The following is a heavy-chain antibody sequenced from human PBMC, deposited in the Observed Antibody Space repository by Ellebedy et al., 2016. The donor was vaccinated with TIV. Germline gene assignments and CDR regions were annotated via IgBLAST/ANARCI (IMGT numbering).Heavy chain of an antibody. V-gene: IGHV1-18*01. D-gene: IGHD5-18*01. CDR3: ARDLTAMVTMTY. J-gene: IGHJ4*02. Sequence: AASVKVSCKASGYTFTSYGISWVRQAPGQGLEWMGWISEYNGNTNYAQELQGRVTMTTDTSTNTAYMELSSLRSDDTAVYYCARDLTAMVTMTYWGQGTLVTVSS. CDR2: ISEYNGNT. CDR1: GYTFTSYG.